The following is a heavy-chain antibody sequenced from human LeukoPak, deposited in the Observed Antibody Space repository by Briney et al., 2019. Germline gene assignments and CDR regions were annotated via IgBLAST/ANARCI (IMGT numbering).Heavy chain of an antibody. V-gene: IGHV3-21*01. CDR1: GFTFSSYS. Sequence: GGSLRLSCAASGFTFSSYSMNWVRQDPGKGLEWVSSISSSSSYIYYADSVKGRFTISRDNAKNSLYLQMNSLRAEDTAVYYCARNYNWNLYYFDYWGQGTLVTVSS. CDR2: ISSSSSYI. D-gene: IGHD1-7*01. J-gene: IGHJ4*02. CDR3: ARNYNWNLYYFDY.